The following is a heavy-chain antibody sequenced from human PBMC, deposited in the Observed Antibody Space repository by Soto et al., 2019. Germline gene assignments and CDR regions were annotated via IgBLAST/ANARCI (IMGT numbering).Heavy chain of an antibody. V-gene: IGHV3-33*01. CDR2: IWSDGINK. Sequence: QVQLVESGGGVVQPGGSLRLSCAASGVSVSRHGMHWVRQSPGKGLEWVAVIWSDGINKYYVESVKGRFTISRDDSXXXXXXXXXXXXXXXXXXXXCARGRLAWPQGYLDHWGQGTLVTVSS. D-gene: IGHD2-15*01. CDR3: ARGRLAWPQGYLDH. J-gene: IGHJ4*02. CDR1: GVSVSRHG.